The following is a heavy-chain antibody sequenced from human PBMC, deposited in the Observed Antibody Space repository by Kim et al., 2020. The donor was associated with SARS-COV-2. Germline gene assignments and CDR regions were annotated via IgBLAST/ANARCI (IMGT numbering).Heavy chain of an antibody. CDR1: GFTFSSYW. Sequence: GGSLRLSCAASGFTFSSYWMSWVRQAPGKGLEWVANIKQDGSEKYYVDSVKGRFTISRDNAKNSLYLQMNSLRAEDTAVYYCAREEGYSSSWYPYYYYYYMDVWGKGTTVTVSS. J-gene: IGHJ6*03. V-gene: IGHV3-7*01. CDR2: IKQDGSEK. CDR3: AREEGYSSSWYPYYYYYYMDV. D-gene: IGHD6-13*01.